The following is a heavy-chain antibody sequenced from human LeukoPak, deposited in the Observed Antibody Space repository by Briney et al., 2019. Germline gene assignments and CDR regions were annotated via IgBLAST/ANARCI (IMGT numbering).Heavy chain of an antibody. Sequence: GGSLRLSCATSGFTFRDYAMNWVRQAPGKGLEWVSAISGSGGSTYYADSVKGRFTISRDNSKNTLYLQMNSLRAEDTAVYYCAKARGTYDPLLYWGQGTLVTVSS. CDR2: ISGSGGST. J-gene: IGHJ4*02. CDR3: AKARGTYDPLLY. V-gene: IGHV3-23*01. CDR1: GFTFRDYA. D-gene: IGHD3-16*01.